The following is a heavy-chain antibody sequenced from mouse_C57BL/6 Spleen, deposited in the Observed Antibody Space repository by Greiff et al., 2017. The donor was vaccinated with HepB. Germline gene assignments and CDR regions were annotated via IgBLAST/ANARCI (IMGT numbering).Heavy chain of an antibody. CDR3: ARGAY. J-gene: IGHJ3*01. CDR2: IDPSDSYT. Sequence: QVQLQQPGAELVKPGASVKLSCKASGYTFTSYWMQWVKQRPGQGLEWIGEIDPSDSYTNYNQKVKGKATLTVDTSSSTAYMQLSSLTSEDSAVYYCARGAYWGQGTLVTVSA. CDR1: GYTFTSYW. V-gene: IGHV1-50*01.